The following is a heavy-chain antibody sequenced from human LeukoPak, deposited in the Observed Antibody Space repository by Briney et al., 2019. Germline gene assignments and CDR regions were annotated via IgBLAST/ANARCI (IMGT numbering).Heavy chain of an antibody. D-gene: IGHD4-11*01. CDR3: ARDPGYSEVVV. J-gene: IGHJ6*02. CDR1: GFTFSSYW. CDR2: IKEGGSEK. Sequence: GGSLRLSGAASGFTFSSYWMSWVRQAPGKGPEFVANIKEGGSEKSYVDSVKGRFTISRDNAKNSVSLQMNSLRAEDRAVYYCARDPGYSEVVVSGHGATVIVSS. V-gene: IGHV3-7*01.